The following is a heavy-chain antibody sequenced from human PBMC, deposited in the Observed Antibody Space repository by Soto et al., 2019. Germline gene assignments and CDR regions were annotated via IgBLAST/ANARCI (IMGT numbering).Heavy chain of an antibody. CDR2: IYYSGSA. CDR3: ARGYYGSGSFAYYYYMDV. D-gene: IGHD3-10*01. V-gene: IGHV4-59*01. Sequence: SETLSLTCTVSGGSISSYYWSWIRQPPGKGLEWIGYIYYSGSANYNPSLKSRVTISVDTSKNQFSLKLSSVTAADTAVYYCARGYYGSGSFAYYYYMDVWGKGTTVTVSS. CDR1: GGSISSYY. J-gene: IGHJ6*03.